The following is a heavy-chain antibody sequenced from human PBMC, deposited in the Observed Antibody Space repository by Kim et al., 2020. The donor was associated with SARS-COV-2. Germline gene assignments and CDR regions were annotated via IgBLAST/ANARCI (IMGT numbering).Heavy chain of an antibody. D-gene: IGHD5-18*01. CDR3: ARRFLGGGYSYGAAFDI. J-gene: IGHJ3*02. Sequence: SVKVSCKASGGTFSSYAISWVRQAPGQGLEWMGRIIPILGIANYAQKFQGRVTITADKSTSTAYMELSSLRSEDTAVYYCARRFLGGGYSYGAAFDIWGQGTMVTVSS. CDR1: GGTFSSYA. V-gene: IGHV1-69*04. CDR2: IIPILGIA.